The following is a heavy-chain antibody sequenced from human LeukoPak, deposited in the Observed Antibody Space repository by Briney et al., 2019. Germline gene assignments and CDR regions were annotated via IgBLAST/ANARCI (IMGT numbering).Heavy chain of an antibody. CDR1: GFTFDDYT. CDR3: AKDRQRHFDY. CDR2: ISWDGGST. J-gene: IGHJ4*02. D-gene: IGHD6-25*01. V-gene: IGHV3-43*01. Sequence: GGSLRLSCAASGFTFDDYTMHWVRQAPGKGLEWVSLISWDGGSTYYADSVKGRFTISRDNSKNTLYLQMNSLRAEDTAVYYCAKDRQRHFDYWGQGTLVTVSS.